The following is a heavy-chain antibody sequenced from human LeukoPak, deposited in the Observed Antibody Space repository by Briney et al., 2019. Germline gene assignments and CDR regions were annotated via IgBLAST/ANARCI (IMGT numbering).Heavy chain of an antibody. D-gene: IGHD2-21*01. Sequence: GASVKVSCKASGYTFTSYAMHWVRQAPGQRLEWMGWINAGNGNTKYSQKFQGRVTITRDTSASTAYMELSILRSEDTAVYYCARGWWGSASYFDYWGQGTLVTVSS. CDR2: INAGNGNT. V-gene: IGHV1-3*01. J-gene: IGHJ4*02. CDR1: GYTFTSYA. CDR3: ARGWWGSASYFDY.